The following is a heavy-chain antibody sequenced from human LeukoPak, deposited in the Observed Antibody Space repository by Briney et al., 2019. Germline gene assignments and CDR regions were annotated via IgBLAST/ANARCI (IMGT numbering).Heavy chain of an antibody. V-gene: IGHV3-30*18. CDR1: GFTFSSYG. CDR3: AKTVTTVTTYNDY. J-gene: IGHJ4*02. Sequence: PGGSLRLSCAASGFTFSSYGMHWVRQAPGKGLEWVAVISYDGSNKYYADSVKGRFTISRDNSKNTLYLQMNSLRAEDTAVYYCAKTVTTVTTYNDYWGQGTLVTVSS. CDR2: ISYDGSNK. D-gene: IGHD4-17*01.